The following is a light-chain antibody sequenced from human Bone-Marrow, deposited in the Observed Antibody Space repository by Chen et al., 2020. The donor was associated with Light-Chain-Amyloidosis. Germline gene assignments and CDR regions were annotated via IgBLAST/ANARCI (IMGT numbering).Light chain of an antibody. CDR2: GSS. CDR1: QTISSNY. CDR3: QQYGTSPLT. V-gene: IGKV3-20*01. Sequence: EIVLTQSPGTLSLSPGEGANLSCRASQTISSNYLTWYQQKFGQAPSLLIYGSSSRATGIPDRCTGSGSVTDFTLTINRLEPEDFAMYYCQQYGTSPLTCGGGTKVEIK. J-gene: IGKJ4*01.